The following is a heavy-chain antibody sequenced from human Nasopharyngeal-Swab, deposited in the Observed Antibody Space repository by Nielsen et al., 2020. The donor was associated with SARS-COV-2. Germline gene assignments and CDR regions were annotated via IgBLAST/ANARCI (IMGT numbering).Heavy chain of an antibody. CDR2: ISPDGSQA. J-gene: IGHJ4*02. CDR1: GFTFSPYT. CDR3: SWSLNY. Sequence: GESLKISCATSGFTFSPYTMTWVRQAPGKGLEWVANISPDGSQAYYVDSVKGRFTISRDNAKNSLYLQMNSLRAEDTAVYYCSWSLNYWGQGTLVTVSS. V-gene: IGHV3-7*01.